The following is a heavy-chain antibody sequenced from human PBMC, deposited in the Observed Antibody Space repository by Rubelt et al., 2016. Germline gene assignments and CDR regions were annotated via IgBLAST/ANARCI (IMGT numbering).Heavy chain of an antibody. D-gene: IGHD1-14*01. J-gene: IGHJ5*02. Sequence: QVQLVQSGAEVKKPGASVKVSCKASGYAFIDFYIHWVRQAPGQGLEWMGRIDPNSGGTNYAQKFQDRVTMTRDTSVGSAYLDLRRRTSDDTAIYYWARGDHNFDPWGRGTLVTVSS. CDR2: IDPNSGGT. CDR1: GYAFIDFY. CDR3: ARGDHNFDP. V-gene: IGHV1-2*06.